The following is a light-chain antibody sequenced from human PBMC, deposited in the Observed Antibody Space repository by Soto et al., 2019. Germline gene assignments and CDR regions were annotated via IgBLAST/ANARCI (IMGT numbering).Light chain of an antibody. V-gene: IGKV1-5*03. CDR1: QSINSW. Sequence: DILMTQSRSTLSASVGDRVTSACRASQSINSWLAWYQQKPGKGPKLLIYKASRLESGVPSRISGSGSGTEFTLTISSLQPDDFATYYCQQYNSYPWTFGQGTKVEIK. CDR2: KAS. J-gene: IGKJ1*01. CDR3: QQYNSYPWT.